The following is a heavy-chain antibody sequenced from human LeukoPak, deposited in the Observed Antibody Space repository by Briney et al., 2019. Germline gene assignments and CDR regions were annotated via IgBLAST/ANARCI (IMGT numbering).Heavy chain of an antibody. J-gene: IGHJ4*02. CDR2: IYYSGST. D-gene: IGHD3-22*01. CDR3: ARNDYESSGSDF. V-gene: IGHV4-28*01. Sequence: PSDTLSLTCAVSGYSISTSNWWGWIRQPPGKGLEWIGYIYYSGSTFYDPSLKSRVTMSVDTSNNQFSLKLSSVTAVDSAVYYCARNDYESSGSDFWGQGALVTVSP. CDR1: GYSISTSNW.